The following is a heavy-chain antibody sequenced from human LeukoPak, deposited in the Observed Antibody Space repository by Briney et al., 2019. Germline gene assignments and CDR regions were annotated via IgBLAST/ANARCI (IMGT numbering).Heavy chain of an antibody. CDR1: GFTFSSYW. CDR3: ARSPGYCSGGSCIYFDY. CDR2: INSDGSST. J-gene: IGHJ4*02. D-gene: IGHD2-15*01. V-gene: IGHV3-74*01. Sequence: GGSLRLSCAASGFTFSSYWMHWVRQAPGKGLVWVSRINSDGSSTSYADSVKGRFAISRDNAKNTLSLQMNSLRAEDTAVYYCARSPGYCSGGSCIYFDYWGQGTLVTVSS.